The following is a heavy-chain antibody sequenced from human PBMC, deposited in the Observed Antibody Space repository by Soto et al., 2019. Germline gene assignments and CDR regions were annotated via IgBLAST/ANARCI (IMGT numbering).Heavy chain of an antibody. CDR3: ARGGGAYWYFDL. D-gene: IGHD1-26*01. J-gene: IGHJ2*01. CDR1: GGSISIYY. V-gene: IGHV4-59*01. Sequence: QVQLQESGPGLVKPSETLSLTCTVSGGSISIYYWSWIRQPPGKGLEWIGYVSYRGSTNYNPSLKSRVTISVDTSKNQFSLNLSSMTAADTAVYYCARGGGAYWYFDLWGRGTLVAVSS. CDR2: VSYRGST.